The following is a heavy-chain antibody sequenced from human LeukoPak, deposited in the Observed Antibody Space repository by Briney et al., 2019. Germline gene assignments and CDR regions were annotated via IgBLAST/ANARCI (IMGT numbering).Heavy chain of an antibody. D-gene: IGHD2-15*01. CDR2: IYHSGST. V-gene: IGHV4-30-2*01. Sequence: SETLSLTCAVSGGSISSGGYSWSWIRQPPGKGLEWIGYIYHSGSTYYNPSLKSRVTISVDTSKNQFSLKLSSVTAADTAVYYCARGDPRGSCSGGSCYYFDYWGQGTLVTVSS. J-gene: IGHJ4*02. CDR1: GGSISSGGYS. CDR3: ARGDPRGSCSGGSCYYFDY.